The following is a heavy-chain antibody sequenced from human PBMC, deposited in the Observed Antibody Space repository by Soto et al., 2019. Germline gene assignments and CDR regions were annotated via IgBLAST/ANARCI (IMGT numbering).Heavy chain of an antibody. Sequence: SETLSLTCTVSGGSVSSGSYYWGWIRQPPGKGLEWIGYIYYSGSTNYNPSLKSRVTISVDTSKNQFSLKLSSVTAADTAVYYCARWPNLFDPWAQGTLVTGSS. CDR1: GGSVSSGSYY. CDR2: IYYSGST. J-gene: IGHJ5*02. CDR3: ARWPNLFDP. V-gene: IGHV4-61*01.